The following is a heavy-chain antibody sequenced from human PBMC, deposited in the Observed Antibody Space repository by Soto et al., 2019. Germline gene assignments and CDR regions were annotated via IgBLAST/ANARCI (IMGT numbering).Heavy chain of an antibody. D-gene: IGHD2-15*01. CDR1: GYSFTNYG. CDR3: ARGRGGHCSGGTCYRFLDT. Sequence: ASVKVSCKASGYSFTNYGTIWVRQATGQGLEWVGWMNPNSGDTVYAQKLQGRVALTRDASISTAYMELRSLRYEDTAVYYCARGRGGHCSGGTCYRFLDTWGQGTLVTVSS. V-gene: IGHV1-8*01. CDR2: MNPNSGDT. J-gene: IGHJ5*02.